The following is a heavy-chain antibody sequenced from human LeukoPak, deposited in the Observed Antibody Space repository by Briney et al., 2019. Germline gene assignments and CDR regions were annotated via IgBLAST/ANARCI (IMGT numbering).Heavy chain of an antibody. D-gene: IGHD3-16*02. V-gene: IGHV3-7*05. CDR1: GFTFSNYW. Sequence: GGSLRLSCAASGFTFSNYWMSWVRQAPGKGLEWVANINKDESEKYYVDSVKGRFIISRDNAQSSLYLQMNNLRAEDTAVYYCARDSSPGYYDYVWGTYPRYWGQGTLVTVSS. CDR2: INKDESEK. CDR3: ARDSSPGYYDYVWGTYPRY. J-gene: IGHJ4*02.